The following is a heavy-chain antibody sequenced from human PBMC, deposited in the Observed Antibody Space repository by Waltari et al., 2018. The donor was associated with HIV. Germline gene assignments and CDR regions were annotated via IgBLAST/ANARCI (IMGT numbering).Heavy chain of an antibody. Sequence: QVQQHQWGAGMLKPSEPLALICTVDVGPFTADYWTRIRQSPRKGLEGSGEIDNRGRTNYNPSLRSRVTISFDMSNNQFSLRLTAVTPSDSAVYFCARGTKPAPYNGWPRGAFDIWGQGTVVTVSS. D-gene: IGHD5-12*01. CDR1: VGPFTADY. CDR3: ARGTKPAPYNGWPRGAFDI. V-gene: IGHV4-34*01. J-gene: IGHJ3*02. CDR2: IDNRGRT.